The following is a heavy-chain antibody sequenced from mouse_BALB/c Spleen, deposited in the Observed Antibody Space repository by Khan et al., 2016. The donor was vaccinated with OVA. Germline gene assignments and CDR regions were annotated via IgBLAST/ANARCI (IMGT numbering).Heavy chain of an antibody. CDR1: GYTFSSYW. Sequence: QVQLKESGAEQAKPGASVKMSCKTSGYTFSSYWMHWVKQRPGQGLEWIGYINPTSGYTEYNEKFKDKATLSADKSSSIAYMQLTSLTSEDSAVYYCERDRIDYWGQGTTRTVSS. CDR2: INPTSGYT. CDR3: ERDRIDY. J-gene: IGHJ2*01. V-gene: IGHV1-7*01.